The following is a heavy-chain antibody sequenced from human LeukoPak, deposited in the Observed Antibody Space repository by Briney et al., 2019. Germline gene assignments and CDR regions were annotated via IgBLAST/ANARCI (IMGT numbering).Heavy chain of an antibody. Sequence: GGSLRLSCAASGFTFRSYAMSWVRQAPGKGLEWVSTVSSSGARTYYADSVKGRFTISRDNSKNTVYLQMNSLRAEDTAVYYCATGSPGIAAAAGARNYWGQGTLVTVSS. CDR2: VSSSGART. CDR3: ATGSPGIAAAAGARNY. V-gene: IGHV3-23*01. D-gene: IGHD6-25*01. J-gene: IGHJ4*02. CDR1: GFTFRSYA.